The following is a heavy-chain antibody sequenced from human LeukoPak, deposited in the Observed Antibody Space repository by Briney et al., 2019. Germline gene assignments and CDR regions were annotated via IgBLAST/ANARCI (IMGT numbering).Heavy chain of an antibody. J-gene: IGHJ4*02. CDR1: GYTFTGYY. D-gene: IGHD2-15*01. V-gene: IGHV1-2*02. CDR2: INPNSGGT. Sequence: GASVKVSCKASGYTFTGYYMHWVRQAPGQGLEWMGWINPNSGGTNYAQKFQGRVTMTRDTSISTAYMELSRPRSDDTAVYYCARVVGDIVVVVAATGVWYYFDYWGQGTLVTVSS. CDR3: ARVVGDIVVVVAATGVWYYFDY.